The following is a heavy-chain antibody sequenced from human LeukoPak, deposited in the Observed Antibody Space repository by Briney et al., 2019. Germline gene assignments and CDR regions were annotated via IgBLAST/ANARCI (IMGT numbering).Heavy chain of an antibody. V-gene: IGHV3-7*03. CDR3: VKDHRDSGNYYYYYGMDV. CDR2: IKQDGSEK. J-gene: IGHJ6*02. Sequence: PGGSLRLSCAASGFTFSNYWMSWVRQAPGKGLEWVANIKQDGSEKYYVDSVKGRFTISRDNSKNTLYLQMDSLRAEDTAVYACVKDHRDSGNYYYYYGMDVWGQGTTVAVSS. CDR1: GFTFSNYW. D-gene: IGHD1-26*01.